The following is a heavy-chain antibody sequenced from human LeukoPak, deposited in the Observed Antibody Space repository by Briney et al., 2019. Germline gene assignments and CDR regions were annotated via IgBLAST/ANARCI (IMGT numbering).Heavy chain of an antibody. V-gene: IGHV3-30*03. CDR2: ISYDGSNK. CDR1: GFTFSSYG. CDR3: ARAPYSGSYTV. Sequence: GGSLRLSCAASGFTFSSYGMHWVRQAPGKGLEWVAVISYDGSNKYYADSVKGRFTISRDNSKNTLYLQMNSLRAEDTAVYYCARAPYSGSYTVWGKGTTVTVSS. D-gene: IGHD1-26*01. J-gene: IGHJ6*04.